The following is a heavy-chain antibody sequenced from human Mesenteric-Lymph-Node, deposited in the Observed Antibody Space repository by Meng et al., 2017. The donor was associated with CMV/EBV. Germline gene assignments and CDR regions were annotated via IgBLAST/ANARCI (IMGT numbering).Heavy chain of an antibody. J-gene: IGHJ2*01. Sequence: VHLVLPVASANTPGWSRKISCKGSGYSFTSYWLGWVRQMPGKGLEWMGIIYPGDSDTTYSPSFQGHVTISADKSISTAYLQWISLKASDTAMYYCARGYWYFDLWGRGTMVTVSS. CDR2: IYPGDSDT. CDR1: GYSFTSYW. V-gene: IGHV5-51*01. CDR3: ARGYWYFDL.